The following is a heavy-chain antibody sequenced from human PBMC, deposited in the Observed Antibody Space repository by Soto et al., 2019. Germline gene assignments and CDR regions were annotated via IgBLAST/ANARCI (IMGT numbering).Heavy chain of an antibody. Sequence: SETLSLTCAVSGGSIGTSAYCWGWIRQAPGKGLEWIGSINHSGNTYLSPSLKDRVTMSVDTSKNSFSLKLRSATAADTGLYYCSRRAPEGFDPWGQGTLVTVSS. CDR3: SRRAPEGFDP. CDR2: INHSGNT. CDR1: GGSIGTSAYC. V-gene: IGHV4-39*01. J-gene: IGHJ5*02.